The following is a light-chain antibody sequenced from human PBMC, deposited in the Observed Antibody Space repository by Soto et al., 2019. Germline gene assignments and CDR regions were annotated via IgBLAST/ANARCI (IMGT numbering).Light chain of an antibody. Sequence: DIQMTQSPSTLPASVGDRVTITCRASQSISNWLAWYQQKPGTAPKVLIYHASNLQSGVPSRFSGSGSGTDFTLTISRAEPADFAVYYCQQYGSSPITFGQGTRLEIK. CDR2: HAS. CDR1: QSISNW. V-gene: IGKV1-5*01. J-gene: IGKJ5*01. CDR3: QQYGSSPIT.